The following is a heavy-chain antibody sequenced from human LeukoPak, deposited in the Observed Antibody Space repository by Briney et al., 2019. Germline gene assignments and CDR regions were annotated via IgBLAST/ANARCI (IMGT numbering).Heavy chain of an antibody. J-gene: IGHJ4*02. V-gene: IGHV3-9*01. D-gene: IGHD2-21*01. CDR2: ISWNSGSI. Sequence: GGSLRLSCAASGFTFDDYAMHWVRQAPGKGLEWVSGISWNSGSIHYVDSVKGRFTISRDNANNSLYLQMNSLRAEDTALYYCAKDIRPHIAYCGGDCYLDYWGQGTPVTVSS. CDR1: GFTFDDYA. CDR3: AKDIRPHIAYCGGDCYLDY.